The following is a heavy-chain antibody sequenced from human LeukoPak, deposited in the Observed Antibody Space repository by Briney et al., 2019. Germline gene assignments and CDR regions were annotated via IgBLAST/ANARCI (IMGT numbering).Heavy chain of an antibody. CDR2: ISGSGGST. CDR1: GFSFSSYA. D-gene: IGHD5-18*01. V-gene: IGHV3-23*01. J-gene: IGHJ4*02. Sequence: GGSLRLSCAASGFSFSSYAMSWVRQAPGKGLEWVSAISGSGGSTYYADSVKGRFTISRDNSKNTLYLQMNSLRAEDTAVYYCAKDFEAGRGYSYGRVFDYWGQGTLVTVSS. CDR3: AKDFEAGRGYSYGRVFDY.